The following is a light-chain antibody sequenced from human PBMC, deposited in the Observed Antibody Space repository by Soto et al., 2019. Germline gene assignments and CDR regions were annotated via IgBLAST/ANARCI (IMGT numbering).Light chain of an antibody. J-gene: IGKJ2*01. CDR3: HQYDNWPHT. V-gene: IGKV3-15*01. CDR1: QNLSRN. CDR2: GAS. Sequence: EMVMTQSPATLSVSPGERATLSCMASQNLSRNLAWYQQQPGQAPSLLIYGASTRATGIPARFSGSGSGTDFTLTISSLQSEDFAGYYCHQYDNWPHTFGQGTKLEIK.